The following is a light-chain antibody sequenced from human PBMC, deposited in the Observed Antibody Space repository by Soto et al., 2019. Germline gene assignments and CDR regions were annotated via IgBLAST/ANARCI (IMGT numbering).Light chain of an antibody. J-gene: IGKJ1*01. V-gene: IGKV3-20*01. Sequence: EIVLTQSPGTLSLSPGYRATLSCRASQTVTSSYLAWYQQKPGQAPRLLIYGASSRATGIPDRFSGSGSGTDFTLTISRLEPEDFAVYYCQQYGRSPWTFGQGTKVEVK. CDR1: QTVTSSY. CDR2: GAS. CDR3: QQYGRSPWT.